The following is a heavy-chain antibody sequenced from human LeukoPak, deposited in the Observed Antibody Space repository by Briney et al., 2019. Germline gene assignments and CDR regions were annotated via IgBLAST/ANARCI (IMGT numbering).Heavy chain of an antibody. J-gene: IGHJ6*03. V-gene: IGHV1-69*05. D-gene: IGHD2-15*01. CDR2: IIPIFGTA. CDR1: GGTFSSYA. Sequence: SVKVSCKASGGTFSSYAISWVRQAPGQGLEWMGGIIPIFGTANYAQKFQGRVTITTDESTSTAYMELSSLRSEDTAVYYCSGGSKLGYYYYYYMDVWGKGTTVPVSS. CDR3: SGGSKLGYYYYYYMDV.